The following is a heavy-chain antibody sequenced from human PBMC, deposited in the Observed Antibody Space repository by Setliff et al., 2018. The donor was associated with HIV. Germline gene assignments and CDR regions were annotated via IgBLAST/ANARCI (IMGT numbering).Heavy chain of an antibody. V-gene: IGHV4-4*07. CDR2: IYTSGNT. D-gene: IGHD3-10*01. Sequence: SETLSLTCAVSGVSISNYYWSWIRQPAGKGLEWIGRIYTSGNTNYNPSLKSRVTMSVDTSKKQFSLKFTSVTAADTAVYYCAGHFYYSGSGIWAGLDSWGQGTLVTVS. CDR3: AGHFYYSGSGIWAGLDS. CDR1: GVSISNYY. J-gene: IGHJ4*02.